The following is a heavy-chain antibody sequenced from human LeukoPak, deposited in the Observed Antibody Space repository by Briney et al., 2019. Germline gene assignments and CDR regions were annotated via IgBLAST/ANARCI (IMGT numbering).Heavy chain of an antibody. CDR2: ISWNGGSI. J-gene: IGHJ4*02. CDR1: GFTLDDYA. V-gene: IGHV3-9*01. CDR3: AKGGSEEGYQLLYYFDY. Sequence: GGSLRLSCAASGFTLDDYAMRWVRQDPGEGLEWVSGISWNGGSIGYAGSVKGRFTISRDNAKNSLYMQMNSLRAEDTALYYCAKGGSEEGYQLLYYFDYWGQGTLVTVSS. D-gene: IGHD2-2*01.